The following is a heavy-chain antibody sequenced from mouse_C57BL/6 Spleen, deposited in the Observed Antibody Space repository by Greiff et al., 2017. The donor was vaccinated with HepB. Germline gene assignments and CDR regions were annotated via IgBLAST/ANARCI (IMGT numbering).Heavy chain of an antibody. J-gene: IGHJ4*01. CDR3: ARNSNYLPLDAMDY. D-gene: IGHD2-5*01. CDR1: GYTFTSYW. CDR2: IDPSDSET. V-gene: IGHV1-52*01. Sequence: QVQLQQSGAELVRPGSSVKLSCKASGYTFTSYWMHWVKQRPIQGLEWIGNIDPSDSETHYNQKFKDKATLTVDKSSSTAYMQLSSLTSEDSAVYYCARNSNYLPLDAMDYWGQGTSVTVSS.